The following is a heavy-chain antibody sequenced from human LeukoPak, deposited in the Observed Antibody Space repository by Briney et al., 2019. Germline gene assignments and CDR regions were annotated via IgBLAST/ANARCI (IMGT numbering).Heavy chain of an antibody. CDR3: ARARYFDWLNYRDAFDI. D-gene: IGHD3-9*01. V-gene: IGHV4-4*07. J-gene: IGHJ3*02. CDR1: GGSISSYY. CDR2: IYTSGST. Sequence: SETLSLTCTVSGGSISSYYWSWSRQPPGKVLEWIGRIYTSGSTNYNPSLKSRVTMSVDTSKNQFSLKLSSVTAADTAVYYCARARYFDWLNYRDAFDIWGQGTMVTVSS.